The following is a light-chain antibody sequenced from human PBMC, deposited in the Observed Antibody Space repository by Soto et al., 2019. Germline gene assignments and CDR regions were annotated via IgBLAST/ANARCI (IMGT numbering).Light chain of an antibody. Sequence: QSAATVRLYTGERATLSRRASQFLSSNYLSWDQQEPGQAPRLLIYGASSRATGIRARFSGSGSGTDFTLTIRRLEPGACAADACQQLGRFGEGTKVDIK. J-gene: IGKJ1*01. CDR3: QQLGR. CDR2: GAS. V-gene: IGKV3-20*01. CDR1: QFLSSNY.